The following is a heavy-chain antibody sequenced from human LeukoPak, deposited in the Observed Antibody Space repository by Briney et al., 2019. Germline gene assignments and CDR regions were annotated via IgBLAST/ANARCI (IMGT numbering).Heavy chain of an antibody. CDR2: IWYDGSNK. J-gene: IGHJ4*02. Sequence: GGSLRLSCAASGFTFSSYGMHWVRQAPGMGLEWVAGIWYDGSNKYYADSVKGRFTISRDNSKNTLYLQMNSLRAKDTAVYSCPTHRSRIVGAPGGYWGQGTLVTVSS. CDR3: PTHRSRIVGAPGGY. D-gene: IGHD1-26*01. V-gene: IGHV3-33*01. CDR1: GFTFSSYG.